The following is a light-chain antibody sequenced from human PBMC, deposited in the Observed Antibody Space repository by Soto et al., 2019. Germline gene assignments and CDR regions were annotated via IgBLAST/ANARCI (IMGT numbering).Light chain of an antibody. Sequence: AIRMTQSPSSFSASPGDRVTITCRASQDISTYLAWYQQKPGKAPKLLIYAASSLQSGVPSRFSGGGSGTDFSLTISCLQSEDFATYYCQHYYSYPHTFGQGTKLEIK. CDR3: QHYYSYPHT. J-gene: IGKJ2*01. CDR1: QDISTY. V-gene: IGKV1-8*01. CDR2: AAS.